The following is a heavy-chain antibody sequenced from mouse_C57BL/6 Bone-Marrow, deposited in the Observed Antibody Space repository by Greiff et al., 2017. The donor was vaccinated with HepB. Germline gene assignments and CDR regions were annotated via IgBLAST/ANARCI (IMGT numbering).Heavy chain of an antibody. J-gene: IGHJ3*01. CDR2: IYPRSGNT. Sequence: KESCKASGYTFTSYGISWVKQRTGQGLEWIGEIYPRSGNTYYNEKFKGKATLTADKSSSTAYMELRSLTSEDSAVYFCARFPTGWFAYWGQGTLVTVSA. D-gene: IGHD4-1*02. V-gene: IGHV1-81*01. CDR1: GYTFTSYG. CDR3: ARFPTGWFAY.